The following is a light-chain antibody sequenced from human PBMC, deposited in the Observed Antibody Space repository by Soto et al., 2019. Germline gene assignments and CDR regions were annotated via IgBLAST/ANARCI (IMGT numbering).Light chain of an antibody. J-gene: IGKJ4*01. CDR1: QSVSSN. CDR2: GAS. V-gene: IGKV3-15*01. Sequence: EIGVTQSPSTLSVSPGERATLSCRASQSVSSNLAWYQQKPGQAPRLLISGASTGATGIPARFSGSGSGTEFTLTINSLQSEDSAVYYCQQYYTWPVTFGGGTKVDVK. CDR3: QQYYTWPVT.